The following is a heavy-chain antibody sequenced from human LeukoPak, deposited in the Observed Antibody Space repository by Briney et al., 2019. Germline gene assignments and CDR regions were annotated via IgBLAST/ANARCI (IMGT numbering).Heavy chain of an antibody. CDR3: ARGAVVPAAYPDY. V-gene: IGHV5-51*01. CDR1: GYSFTSYW. Sequence: GESLKISCKGSGYSFTSYWIGCVRQMPGKGLEWMGIIYPGDSDTRYSPSFQGQVTISADKSISTAYLQWSSLKASDTAMYYCARGAVVPAAYPDYWGQGTLVTVSS. D-gene: IGHD2-2*01. J-gene: IGHJ4*02. CDR2: IYPGDSDT.